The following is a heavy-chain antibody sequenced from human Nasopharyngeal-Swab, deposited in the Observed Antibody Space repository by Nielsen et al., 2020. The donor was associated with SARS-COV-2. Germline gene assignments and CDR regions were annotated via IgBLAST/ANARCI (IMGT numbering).Heavy chain of an antibody. CDR3: ARLSRGCSSTSCYNAFDI. CDR1: GYTFTSYY. J-gene: IGHJ3*02. Sequence: ASVKVSCKASGYTFTSYYMHWVRQAPGQGLEWMGIINPSGGSTSYAQKFQGRVTMTRDTSTSTVYMKLSSLRSEDTAVYYCARLSRGCSSTSCYNAFDIWGQGTMVTVSS. V-gene: IGHV1-46*01. CDR2: INPSGGST. D-gene: IGHD2-2*02.